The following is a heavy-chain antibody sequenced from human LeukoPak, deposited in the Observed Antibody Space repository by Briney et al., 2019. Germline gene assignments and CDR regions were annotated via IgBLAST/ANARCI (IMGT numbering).Heavy chain of an antibody. V-gene: IGHV3-21*01. J-gene: IGHJ6*02. CDR2: ISTSSSYI. CDR3: ARGDSSGYLYYYYYYGMDV. Sequence: PGGSLRLSCAASGFTFSSYSMNWVRQAPGKGLEWVSSISTSSSYIYYADSVKGRFTISRDNSKNTLYLQMNSLRAEDTAVYYCARGDSSGYLYYYYYYGMDVWGQGTTVTVSS. D-gene: IGHD3-22*01. CDR1: GFTFSSYS.